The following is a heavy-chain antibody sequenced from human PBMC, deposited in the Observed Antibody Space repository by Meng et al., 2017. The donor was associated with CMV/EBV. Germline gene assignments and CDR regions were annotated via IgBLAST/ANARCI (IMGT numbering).Heavy chain of an antibody. Sequence: ASVVSCKASGYTFTSYGISWVRQAPGQGLEWMGWISAYNGNTNYAQKLQGRVTMTTDTSTSTAYMELRSLRSDDTAVYYCARQCEWGGGSCYGYYYYGMDVWGQGTTVTVSS. CDR2: ISAYNGNT. D-gene: IGHD2-15*01. CDR3: ARQCEWGGGSCYGYYYYGMDV. V-gene: IGHV1-18*01. J-gene: IGHJ6*02. CDR1: GYTFTSYG.